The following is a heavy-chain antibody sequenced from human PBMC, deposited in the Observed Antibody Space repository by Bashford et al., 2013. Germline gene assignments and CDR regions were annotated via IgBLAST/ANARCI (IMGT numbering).Heavy chain of an antibody. D-gene: IGHD3-3*01. CDR2: ISGSSGST. CDR3: ARDAVFWSGYNVFDS. J-gene: IGHJ4*02. Sequence: VRQASREGAGSGSSAISGSSGSTYYADSVRGRFTISRDNSKYTLYLQMNSLTAEDTAVYYCARDAVFWSGYNVFDSWGQGTLVTVSS. V-gene: IGHV3-23*01.